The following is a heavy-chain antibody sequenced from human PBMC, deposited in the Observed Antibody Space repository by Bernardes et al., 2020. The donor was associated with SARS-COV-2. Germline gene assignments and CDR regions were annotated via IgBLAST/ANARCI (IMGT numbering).Heavy chain of an antibody. CDR2: ISGRGGST. D-gene: IGHD6-13*01. J-gene: IGHJ6*02. Sequence: GGSLRLSCTASGFTFSIYAMSWVRQAPGKGLEGVSAISGRGGSTCYADSVRGRFTISRDNSKNTLYMQMNSLRAEDTAVYYCAKVIAAAGKGGVFDYYYGMDVWGQGTTVTVSS. CDR1: GFTFSIYA. V-gene: IGHV3-23*01. CDR3: AKVIAAAGKGGVFDYYYGMDV.